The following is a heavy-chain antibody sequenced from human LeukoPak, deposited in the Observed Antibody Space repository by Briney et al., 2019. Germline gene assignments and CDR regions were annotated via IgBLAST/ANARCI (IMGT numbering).Heavy chain of an antibody. J-gene: IGHJ4*02. D-gene: IGHD3-10*01. Sequence: SGTLSLTCAVSGGSISSSNWWSWVRQPPGKGLEWIGEIYHSGSTNYNPSLKSRVTISVETSKNQFSLQLTSVTAADTAVYYCARRRGSGSFLYHFDYWGQGTLVTVSS. CDR2: IYHSGST. CDR1: GGSISSSNW. V-gene: IGHV4-4*02. CDR3: ARRRGSGSFLYHFDY.